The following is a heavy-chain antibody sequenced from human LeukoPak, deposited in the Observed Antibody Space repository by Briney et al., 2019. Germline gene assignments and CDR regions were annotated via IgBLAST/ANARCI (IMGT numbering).Heavy chain of an antibody. Sequence: NPGGSLRLSCAASGFTFSTYSMNWVRQTPGKGLEWVSSISSSSSYIYYADSVKGRFTISRDNAKNSLYLQMNSLRAEDTAVYYCARDRNSSSWFGGYWGQGTLVTVSS. D-gene: IGHD6-13*01. CDR3: ARDRNSSSWFGGY. CDR2: ISSSSSYI. V-gene: IGHV3-21*01. CDR1: GFTFSTYS. J-gene: IGHJ4*02.